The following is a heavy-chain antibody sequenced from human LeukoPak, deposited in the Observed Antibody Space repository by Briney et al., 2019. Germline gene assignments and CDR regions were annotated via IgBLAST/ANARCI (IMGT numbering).Heavy chain of an antibody. CDR2: IWYDGSNK. CDR1: GFTFSSYG. Sequence: PGGSLRLSCAASGFTFSSYGMHWVRQAPGKGLEWVAVIWYDGSNKYYADSVKGRFTISRDNSKNTLYLQMNSLRAEDTAVYYCAKDRQYFDWFRLDAFDIWGQGTMVTVSS. CDR3: AKDRQYFDWFRLDAFDI. J-gene: IGHJ3*02. V-gene: IGHV3-33*06. D-gene: IGHD3-9*01.